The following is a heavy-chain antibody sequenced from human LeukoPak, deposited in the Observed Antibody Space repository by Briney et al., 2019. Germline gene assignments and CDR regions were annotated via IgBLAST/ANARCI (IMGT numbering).Heavy chain of an antibody. CDR2: IYTSGST. CDR1: GGSISSGSYY. D-gene: IGHD5-24*01. J-gene: IGHJ4*02. V-gene: IGHV4-61*02. Sequence: PSQTLSLTCTVSGGSISSGSYYWSWIRQPAGKGLEWTGRIYTSGSTNYNPSLKSRVTISVDTSKNQFSLKLSSVTAADTAVYYCARSRDGYNRDWGQGTLVTVSS. CDR3: ARSRDGYNRD.